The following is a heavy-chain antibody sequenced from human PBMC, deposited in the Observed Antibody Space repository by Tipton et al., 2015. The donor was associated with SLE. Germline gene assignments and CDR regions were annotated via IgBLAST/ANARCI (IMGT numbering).Heavy chain of an antibody. J-gene: IGHJ4*02. Sequence: LRLSCTISGDSIRSGSDDWTWIRQPPGKGLEWIGSISYGGRNYYNPSLKSRVTISEDTPKNQFSLKLTSVTAADTAVYYCVRDKRYFDSPVKYWGQGILVTVSS. CDR2: ISYGGRN. D-gene: IGHD3-9*01. V-gene: IGHV4-39*07. CDR1: GDSIRSGSDD. CDR3: VRDKRYFDSPVKY.